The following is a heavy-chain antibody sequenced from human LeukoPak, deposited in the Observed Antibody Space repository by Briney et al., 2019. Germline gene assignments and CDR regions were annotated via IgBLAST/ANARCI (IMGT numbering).Heavy chain of an antibody. Sequence: GGFLRLSCAASGFTFSSYGMHWVRQAPGKGLEWVSVICYDGSNKYYADSVKGRFTISRDNSKNTLYLQMNSLRAEDTAVYYCARVNYYGSGPYYYYGMDVWGKGTTVTVSS. CDR3: ARVNYYGSGPYYYYGMDV. D-gene: IGHD3-10*01. J-gene: IGHJ6*04. CDR2: ICYDGSNK. V-gene: IGHV3-33*01. CDR1: GFTFSSYG.